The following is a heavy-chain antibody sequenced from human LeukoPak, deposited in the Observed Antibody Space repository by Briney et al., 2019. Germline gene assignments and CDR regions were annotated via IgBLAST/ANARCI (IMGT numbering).Heavy chain of an antibody. J-gene: IGHJ4*02. CDR1: GFSLTTGGLC. V-gene: IGHV2-70*11. Sequence: RESGPALVKPTQTLTLTCTFSGFSLTTGGLCVTWVRQPPGKALEWLARIDSDDDKYYSTSLEARLTISKDTSKNQVVLTMTSMDPVDTATYYCARMCGYNWNYIDYWGQGSLVTVSS. CDR2: IDSDDDK. D-gene: IGHD1-20*01. CDR3: ARMCGYNWNYIDY.